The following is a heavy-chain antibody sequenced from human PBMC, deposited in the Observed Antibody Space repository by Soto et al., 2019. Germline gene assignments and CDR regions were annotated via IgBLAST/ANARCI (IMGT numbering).Heavy chain of an antibody. Sequence: GGSLRLSCVGSGFRFSRYAMSWVRQAPGKGLEWVSVVYSGVSTYYADSVKGRFTISRDNSKNTLYLQMSSLRAEDTAVYYCASNYYGSGSYYLPYLMYYYGMDVWGQGTTVTVSS. CDR1: GFRFSRYA. CDR3: ASNYYGSGSYYLPYLMYYYGMDV. D-gene: IGHD3-10*01. J-gene: IGHJ6*02. V-gene: IGHV3-53*01. CDR2: VYSGVST.